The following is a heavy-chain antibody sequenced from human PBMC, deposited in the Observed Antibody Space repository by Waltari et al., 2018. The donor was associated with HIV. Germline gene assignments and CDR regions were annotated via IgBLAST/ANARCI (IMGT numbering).Heavy chain of an antibody. CDR2: IYYTGRA. CDR3: ARHALRVGAAYWNFDL. CDR1: GGSVSSRSYF. Sequence: QLQLQESGPGLVKPSETLSLTCTVSGGSVSSRSYFWGWIRQPPGKGLEWIGSIYYTGRAYYNPSLKSRVTISVDTSKNQFSLKVTSVTAADTAVYYCARHALRVGAAYWNFDLWGRGTLVTVSS. V-gene: IGHV4-39*01. J-gene: IGHJ2*01. D-gene: IGHD1-26*01.